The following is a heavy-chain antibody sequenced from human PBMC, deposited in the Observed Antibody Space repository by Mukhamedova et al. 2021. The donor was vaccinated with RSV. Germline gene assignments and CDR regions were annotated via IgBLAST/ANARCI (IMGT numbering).Heavy chain of an antibody. V-gene: IGHV3-49*02. CDR3: TRTVRDAGYYYGMDV. CDR2: RVHGGTT. J-gene: IGHJ6*02. Sequence: RVHGGTTEYAASVKGRFTISRDDSQSIAYLQMNSLKTEDTAVYYSTRTVRDAGYYYGMDVWGQGTTVTVSS. D-gene: IGHD3-10*01.